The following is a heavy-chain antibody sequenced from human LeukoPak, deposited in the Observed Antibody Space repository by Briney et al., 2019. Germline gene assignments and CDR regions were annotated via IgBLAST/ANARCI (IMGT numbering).Heavy chain of an antibody. CDR2: IYYSGST. CDR1: GGSISSYY. J-gene: IGHJ3*02. V-gene: IGHV4-59*01. Sequence: AETLSLTCTVSGGSISSYYWSWIRQPPGKGLEWIGYIYYSGSTNYNPALERRVTISVNTSKNHFPLQLISVMPADTAVFYFASGITVLKWVNDAFDIWGQGTMVTVSS. CDR3: ASGITVLKWVNDAFDI. D-gene: IGHD2-8*01.